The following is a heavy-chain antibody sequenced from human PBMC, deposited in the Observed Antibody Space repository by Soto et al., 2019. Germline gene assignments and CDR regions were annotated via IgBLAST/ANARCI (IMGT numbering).Heavy chain of an antibody. CDR1: GGSISSSSYY. J-gene: IGHJ4*02. CDR2: IYYSGST. D-gene: IGHD4-17*01. CDR3: ARILTTVTSFFDY. Sequence: SETLSLTCTVSGGSISSSSYYWGWIRQPPGKGLEWIGSIYYSGSTYYNPSLKSRVTISVDTSKNQFSLKLSSVTAADTAVYYCARILTTVTSFFDYWGQGTLVTVSS. V-gene: IGHV4-39*01.